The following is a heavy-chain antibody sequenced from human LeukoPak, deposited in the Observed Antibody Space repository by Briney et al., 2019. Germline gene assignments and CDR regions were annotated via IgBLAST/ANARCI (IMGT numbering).Heavy chain of an antibody. CDR2: INPIFGTA. V-gene: IGHV1-69*13. J-gene: IGHJ4*02. Sequence: ASVKVSCKASGGTFSSYAISWVRQAPGQGLEWMGGINPIFGTANYAQKFQGRVTITADESTSSAYMELSSLRSEDTAVYYCARANTAMDPIQPGLDYWGQGTLVTVSS. CDR1: GGTFSSYA. CDR3: ARANTAMDPIQPGLDY. D-gene: IGHD5-18*01.